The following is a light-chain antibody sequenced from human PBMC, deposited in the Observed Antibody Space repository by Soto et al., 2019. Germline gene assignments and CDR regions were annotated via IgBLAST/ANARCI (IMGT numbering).Light chain of an antibody. CDR3: SSYTTSSTVV. Sequence: QSVLTQPASVFGSPGQSITISCTGTSSDVGGYNFVSWYQQLPGKAPKLMIYEVTSRPSGVSNRFSGSKSGHTASPTISGLQPEDEADYYCSSYTTSSTVVFGTGTKLTVL. CDR2: EVT. J-gene: IGLJ1*01. V-gene: IGLV2-14*03. CDR1: SSDVGGYNF.